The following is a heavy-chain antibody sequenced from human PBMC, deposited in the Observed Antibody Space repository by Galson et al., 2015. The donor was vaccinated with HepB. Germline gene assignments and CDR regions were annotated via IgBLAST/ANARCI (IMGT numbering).Heavy chain of an antibody. CDR3: ARVFGVSAFDY. V-gene: IGHV3-72*01. Sequence: SLRLYCADSGFNFSDHHMDWVRQAQGEGLEWVGRTRKKANGYTTEYAASVKGRFTISRDDSKNSLYLQMNSLKTEDTAVYYCARVFGVSAFDYWGQGALVTVSS. J-gene: IGHJ4*02. CDR2: TRKKANGYTT. CDR1: GFNFSDHH. D-gene: IGHD3-16*01.